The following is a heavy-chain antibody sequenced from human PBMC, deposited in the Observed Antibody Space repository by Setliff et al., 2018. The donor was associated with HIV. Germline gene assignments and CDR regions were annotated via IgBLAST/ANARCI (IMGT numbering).Heavy chain of an antibody. D-gene: IGHD3-16*01. CDR2: IGTGGDT. CDR3: AREIRTVYTGGHYFYGIDV. V-gene: IGHV3-13*01. Sequence: GGSLSLSCAASGFTFSSYAMSWVRQAPGKGLEWVSAIGTGGDTYYVDSVKGRFTISRENARNSLYLQMNSLRAGDTAVYYCAREIRTVYTGGHYFYGIDVWGQGTAVTVSS. J-gene: IGHJ6*02. CDR1: GFTFSSYA.